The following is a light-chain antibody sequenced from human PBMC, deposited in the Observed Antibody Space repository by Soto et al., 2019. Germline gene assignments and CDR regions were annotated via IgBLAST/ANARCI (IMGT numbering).Light chain of an antibody. CDR2: EVS. J-gene: IGLJ1*01. Sequence: QSVLTQPPSASGSPGQSVTISCTGTSSDVGKYDYVSWFQHHPGKAPKLIIYEVSKRPSGVPDRFSGSKSGSTASLAISGLRSDDEADYFCATWDDSLNGFYVFGTGTKVTVL. CDR3: ATWDDSLNGFYV. V-gene: IGLV2-8*01. CDR1: SSDVGKYDY.